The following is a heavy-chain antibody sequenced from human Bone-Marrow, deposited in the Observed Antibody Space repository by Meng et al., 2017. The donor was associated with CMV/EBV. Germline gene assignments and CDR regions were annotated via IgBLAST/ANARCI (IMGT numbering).Heavy chain of an antibody. D-gene: IGHD3-10*01. Sequence: GGSLRLSCKGSGYSFTSYSIGWVRQMPGKGLEWMGIIYPGDSDTRYSPSFQGQVTISADKSISTAYLQWSSLKASDTAMYYCARQSRGPDYYYYYGMDVWGQGPTVPVSS. CDR1: GYSFTSYS. CDR3: ARQSRGPDYYYYYGMDV. J-gene: IGHJ6*02. V-gene: IGHV5-51*01. CDR2: IYPGDSDT.